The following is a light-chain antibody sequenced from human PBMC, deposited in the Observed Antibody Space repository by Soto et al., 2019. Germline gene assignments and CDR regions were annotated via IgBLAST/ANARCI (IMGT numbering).Light chain of an antibody. J-gene: IGKJ1*01. V-gene: IGKV1-39*01. CDR3: HQTCLSPPT. CDR2: RAS. CDR1: QTVGDH. Sequence: DIQMTQSPSSLSASVGDRVTITCRASQTVGDHLNWYQQKPGTAPKLLFSRASRLQSEVPSRFTGSGVATDFTLTISSLQPEDFATYYCHQTCLSPPTFGQGNKVEIK.